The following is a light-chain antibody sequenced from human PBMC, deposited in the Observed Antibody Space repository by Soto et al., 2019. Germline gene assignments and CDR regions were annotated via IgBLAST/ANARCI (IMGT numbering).Light chain of an antibody. CDR2: GVS. Sequence: QSALTQPPSASGSPGQSVTISCTGTSSDVGGYNYVSWYQQHPGKAPKVIIYGVSRRPSGVPDRFSGSKSGNTASLTVSGLQAEDEADYYCSSYGGGNNWVVFGGGTQLTVL. CDR1: SSDVGGYNY. J-gene: IGLJ2*01. V-gene: IGLV2-8*01. CDR3: SSYGGGNNWVV.